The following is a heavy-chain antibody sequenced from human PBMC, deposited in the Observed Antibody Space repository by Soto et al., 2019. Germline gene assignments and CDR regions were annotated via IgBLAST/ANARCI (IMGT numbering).Heavy chain of an antibody. J-gene: IGHJ6*02. Sequence: GRSLRLSCAASGFTFSDYGMNWVRQAPGKGLEWVSYISSTSSTPIYYADSVQGRFTISRDNAKNSLYLQMNSLRAEDTAVYYCARVKVEGYYYYVMDVRGPGTTVTVS. V-gene: IGHV3-48*01. CDR2: ISSTSSTPI. CDR3: ARVKVEGYYYYVMDV. CDR1: GFTFSDYG.